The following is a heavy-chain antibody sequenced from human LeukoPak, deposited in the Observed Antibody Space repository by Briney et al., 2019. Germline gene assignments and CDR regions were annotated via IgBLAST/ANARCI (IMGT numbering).Heavy chain of an antibody. CDR3: ARPSPPGDGYNPPDY. CDR2: ISHDERTK. V-gene: IGHV3-30*04. CDR1: GFNFDNYA. J-gene: IGHJ4*02. D-gene: IGHD5-24*01. Sequence: PGGSLRLSCAASGFNFDNYAMHWVRQPLGKGLEWVAVISHDERTKYYADSMKGRITISRDNSKNTVFLQMNNLRTEDTAVYFCARPSPPGDGYNPPDYWGQGTLVTVSS.